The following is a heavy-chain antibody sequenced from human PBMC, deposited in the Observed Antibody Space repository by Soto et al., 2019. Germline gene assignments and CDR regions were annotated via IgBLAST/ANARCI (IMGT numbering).Heavy chain of an antibody. Sequence: GGSLRLSCAASGFTFSNAWMSWVRQAPGKGLEWVGRIKSKTDGGTTDYAAPVKGRFTISRDDSKNTLYLQMNSLKTEDTAVYYCTTPHYDILTGYYFDSWGQGTLVTVSS. CDR2: IKSKTDGGTT. V-gene: IGHV3-15*01. J-gene: IGHJ4*02. D-gene: IGHD3-9*01. CDR1: GFTFSNAW. CDR3: TTPHYDILTGYYFDS.